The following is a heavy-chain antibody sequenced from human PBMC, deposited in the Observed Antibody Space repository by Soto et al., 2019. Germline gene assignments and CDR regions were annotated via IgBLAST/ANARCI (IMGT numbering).Heavy chain of an antibody. CDR1: NYLFGAFG. V-gene: IGHV1-18*01. Sequence: QVQMVQSGAEVKNPGASVRVSCQASNYLFGAFGISWVRQAPGQGLEWMGWITAYNGNTHYAAKFQDRVTMTADKSTTTAYMEVRRLTSDDTAVYFCARISARRNDFDVWGQGTVVTVSS. J-gene: IGHJ3*01. CDR3: ARISARRNDFDV. CDR2: ITAYNGNT.